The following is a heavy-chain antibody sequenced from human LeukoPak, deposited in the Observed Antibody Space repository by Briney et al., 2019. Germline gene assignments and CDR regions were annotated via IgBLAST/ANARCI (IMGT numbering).Heavy chain of an antibody. Sequence: GGSLRLSCAASGFTFSSYAMHWVRQAPGKGLEWVAVISYDGSNKYYADSVRGRFTISRDNSKNTLYLQMNSLRAEDTAVYYCARDGANIVVVVAAISYGMDVWGQGTTVTVSS. CDR3: ARDGANIVVVVAAISYGMDV. CDR2: ISYDGSNK. J-gene: IGHJ6*02. V-gene: IGHV3-30*04. D-gene: IGHD2-15*01. CDR1: GFTFSSYA.